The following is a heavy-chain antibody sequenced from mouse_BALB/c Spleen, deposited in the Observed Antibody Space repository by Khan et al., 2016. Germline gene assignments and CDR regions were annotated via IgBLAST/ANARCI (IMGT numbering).Heavy chain of an antibody. J-gene: IGHJ1*01. Sequence: EVELVESGPGLVKPSQSLSLTCTVTGYSITSDYAWNWIRQFPGNKLEWMGYISYSGSTSYNPSLKSRISITRDKSKNQFFLQLNSVTTEDTATYYCARAPPRWYFDVWGAGTTVTVSS. CDR3: ARAPPRWYFDV. CDR1: GYSITSDYA. V-gene: IGHV3-2*02. CDR2: ISYSGST.